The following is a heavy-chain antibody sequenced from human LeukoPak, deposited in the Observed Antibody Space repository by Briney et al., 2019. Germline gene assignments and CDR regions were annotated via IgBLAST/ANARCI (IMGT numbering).Heavy chain of an antibody. V-gene: IGHV4-61*08. Sequence: SETLSLTCTVSGGSVRSADYYWSWIRQPPGKGLEWIGYIYDSGSTNYNPSLKSRVTISVDTSKNQFSLKLSSVTAADTAVYYCARDPSGYFNYWGQGTLVTVSS. D-gene: IGHD3-22*01. J-gene: IGHJ4*02. CDR3: ARDPSGYFNY. CDR1: GGSVRSADYY. CDR2: IYDSGST.